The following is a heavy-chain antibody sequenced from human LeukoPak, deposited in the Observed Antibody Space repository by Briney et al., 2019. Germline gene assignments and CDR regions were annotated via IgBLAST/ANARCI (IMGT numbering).Heavy chain of an antibody. CDR3: ARGIGGEPDEEDGVGDD. CDR1: GFTFSDFS. D-gene: IGHD2-8*01. J-gene: IGHJ4*02. Sequence: PGRSLRLSCAASGFTFSDFSINWVRQAPGKGLEWVAVITYNGTNKYYGDSVKGRFTISRDNVENTLYLQMNGLRAEDTGVYYCARGIGGEPDEEDGVGDDWGQGTLVTVSS. CDR2: ITYNGTNK. V-gene: IGHV3-30*03.